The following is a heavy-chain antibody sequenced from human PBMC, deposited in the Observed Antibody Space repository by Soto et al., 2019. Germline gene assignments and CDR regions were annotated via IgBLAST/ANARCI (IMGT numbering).Heavy chain of an antibody. CDR1: GGSFSGYS. V-gene: IGHV4-34*01. Sequence: SETLSLTCTVYGGSFSGYSWSWIRQPPGKGLEWIGEINQSGNANYNPSLKSRVTISVDTSKNQFSLKLSSVTAADTAVYYCARAHLQGFIVLAVVSPFDYWGQGALVTVSS. CDR3: ARAHLQGFIVLAVVSPFDY. CDR2: INQSGNA. D-gene: IGHD2-15*01. J-gene: IGHJ4*02.